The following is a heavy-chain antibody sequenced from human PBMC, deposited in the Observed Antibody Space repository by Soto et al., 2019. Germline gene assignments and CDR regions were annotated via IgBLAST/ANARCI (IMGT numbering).Heavy chain of an antibody. CDR2: ISHDGSKK. D-gene: IGHD1-1*01. J-gene: IGHJ6*02. CDR3: AKDWNDANYDYGTDV. V-gene: IGHV3-30*18. Sequence: PVGSLRLSCVASGFAFSTFGMHWVRQAPGKGLEWVAFISHDGSKKYFVDSVKGRFTISRDDSGNTLYLQMSSLRADDTAVYYCAKDWNDANYDYGTDVWGQGTTVTVSS. CDR1: GFAFSTFG.